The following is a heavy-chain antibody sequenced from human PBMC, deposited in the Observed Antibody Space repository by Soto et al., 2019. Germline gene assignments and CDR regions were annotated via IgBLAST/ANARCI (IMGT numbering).Heavy chain of an antibody. CDR3: ARDSYYGSGTPFDY. Sequence: PSETLSLTCTVSGGSISSYYWSWIRQPPGKGLEWIGYIYYSGSINYNPSLKSRVTISVDTSKNQFSLKLSSVTAADTAVYYCARDSYYGSGTPFDYWGQGTLVTVSS. V-gene: IGHV4-59*01. J-gene: IGHJ4*02. D-gene: IGHD3-10*01. CDR1: GGSISSYY. CDR2: IYYSGSI.